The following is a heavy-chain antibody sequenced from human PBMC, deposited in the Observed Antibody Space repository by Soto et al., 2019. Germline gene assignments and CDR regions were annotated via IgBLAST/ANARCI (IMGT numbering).Heavy chain of an antibody. Sequence: QVQLQESVPGLVKPSETLSLTCTVSRGSVSSGSYYWSWIRRPPGKGLEWIGYISNSGNTNYNPSLKSRVTISGDTSKNQFSLKVSSVTAADTALYYCARSGPGDYEAVEIWGQGTMVTVSS. CDR1: RGSVSSGSYY. D-gene: IGHD4-17*01. CDR3: ARSGPGDYEAVEI. J-gene: IGHJ3*02. CDR2: ISNSGNT. V-gene: IGHV4-61*01.